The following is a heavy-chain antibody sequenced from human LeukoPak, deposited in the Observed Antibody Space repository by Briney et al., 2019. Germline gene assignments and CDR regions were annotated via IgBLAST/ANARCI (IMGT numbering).Heavy chain of an antibody. D-gene: IGHD1-1*01. Sequence: SETLSLTCTVSGGSISNYYWSWIRQPPGKGLEWIGYIYYSGSTNYNPSLKSRVTISVDTSKSQFSLNLRSVTAADTAVYYCARYVPVKTGTTRASFDYWGQGALVTVSS. CDR3: ARYVPVKTGTTRASFDY. V-gene: IGHV4-59*12. CDR1: GGSISNYY. CDR2: IYYSGST. J-gene: IGHJ4*02.